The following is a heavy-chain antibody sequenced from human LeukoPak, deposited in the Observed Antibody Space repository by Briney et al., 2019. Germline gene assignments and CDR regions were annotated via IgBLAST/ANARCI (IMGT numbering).Heavy chain of an antibody. Sequence: PSETLSLACTVSGGSISSSSYYWGWIRQPPGKGLEWIGSIYYSGSTYYNPSLKSRVTISVDTSKNQFSLKLSSVTAADTAVYYCARESHTIFGVVPPFDIWGQGTMVTVSS. D-gene: IGHD3-3*01. CDR2: IYYSGST. CDR1: GGSISSSSYY. V-gene: IGHV4-39*07. J-gene: IGHJ3*02. CDR3: ARESHTIFGVVPPFDI.